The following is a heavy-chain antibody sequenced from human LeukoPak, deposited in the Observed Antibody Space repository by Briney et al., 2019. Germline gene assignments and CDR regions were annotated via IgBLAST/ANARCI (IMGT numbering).Heavy chain of an antibody. D-gene: IGHD1-1*01. J-gene: IGHJ4*02. CDR1: GFTFSSYG. CDR2: IWYDGSNK. V-gene: IGHV3-33*01. Sequence: PGGSLRLSCAASGFTFSSYGMHWVRQAPGKGLEWVAAIWYDGSNKYYADSVEGRFTISRDNSKNTLYLQMNSLRAEDTAVYYCARVIRPHIFDYWGQGTLVTVSS. CDR3: ARVIRPHIFDY.